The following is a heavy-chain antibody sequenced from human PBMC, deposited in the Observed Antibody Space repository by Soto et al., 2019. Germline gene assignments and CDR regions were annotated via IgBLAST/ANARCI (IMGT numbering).Heavy chain of an antibody. Sequence: QVQLVQSGPEVKKPGSSVKVSCQASGDSFSSYAFSWVRQAPGQGLEWMGGIIPVIGTPNYAQKFQGRVPLTADTSASTAYMDLNPLRSEDTAVYYCATFAPTRVGSYVPFDFWGQGTRVTVSS. CDR3: ATFAPTRVGSYVPFDF. D-gene: IGHD1-26*01. V-gene: IGHV1-69*06. CDR1: GDSFSSYA. J-gene: IGHJ4*02. CDR2: IIPVIGTP.